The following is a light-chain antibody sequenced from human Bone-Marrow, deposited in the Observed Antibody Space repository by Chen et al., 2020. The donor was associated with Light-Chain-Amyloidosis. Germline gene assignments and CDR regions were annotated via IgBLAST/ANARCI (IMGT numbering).Light chain of an antibody. CDR2: DES. Sequence: SYVLTPPSSVSVAAGQTATISCGGNNIGSTSVHCYQPTPGQAPLLVVYDESARPSGIPVRMSCSNTGSTATLTISTVEAEDDADYYCQVWDTSSDRPVFGGGTKLTVL. CDR3: QVWDTSSDRPV. V-gene: IGLV3-21*02. J-gene: IGLJ3*02. CDR1: NIGSTS.